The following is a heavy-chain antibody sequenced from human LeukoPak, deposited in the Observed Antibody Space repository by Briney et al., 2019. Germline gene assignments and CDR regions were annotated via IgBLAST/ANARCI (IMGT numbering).Heavy chain of an antibody. J-gene: IGHJ4*02. CDR1: GGSFSGYY. CDR2: INHSGST. CDR3: ARLSASGEKSWIQLWYTIDKYPPHGIGRYYFDY. V-gene: IGHV4-34*01. Sequence: SETLSLTCAVYGGSFSGYYWSWIRQPPGKGLEWIGEINHSGSTNYNPSLKSRVTISVDTSKNQFSLKLSSVTAADTAVYYCARLSASGEKSWIQLWYTIDKYPPHGIGRYYFDYWGQGTLVTVSS. D-gene: IGHD5-18*01.